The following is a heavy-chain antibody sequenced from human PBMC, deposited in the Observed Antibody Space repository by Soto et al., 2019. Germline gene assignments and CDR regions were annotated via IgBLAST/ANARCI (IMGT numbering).Heavy chain of an antibody. CDR1: GYTFTSYW. CDR3: ATRGNSHAYFAF. CDR2: IYPGDSDT. Sequence: PGESLKISCKGSGYTFTSYWIAWVRQMPGKGLEWMGLIYPGDSDTRYSPSFQGQVTISADKSMDTVYLQWSSLKASDTAIYYCATRGNSHAYFAFWGRGTVVTVSS. J-gene: IGHJ4*02. D-gene: IGHD5-18*01. V-gene: IGHV5-51*01.